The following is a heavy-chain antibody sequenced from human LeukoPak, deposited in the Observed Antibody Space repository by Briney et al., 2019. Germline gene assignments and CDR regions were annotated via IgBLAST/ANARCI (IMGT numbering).Heavy chain of an antibody. CDR3: ARDQGSSWPNDAFDI. D-gene: IGHD6-13*01. J-gene: IGHJ3*02. CDR2: TYYRSTTSKWSN. Sequence: SQTLSLTCAISGDSFSADGDSATWNSIRQSPSRGLEYLGRTYYRSTTSKWSNDYAPSVRGRITISPATCKNEFTLHLNSVTPEDTAVYYCARDQGSSWPNDAFDIWGQGTMVTVSS. V-gene: IGHV6-1*01. CDR1: GDSFSADGDSAT.